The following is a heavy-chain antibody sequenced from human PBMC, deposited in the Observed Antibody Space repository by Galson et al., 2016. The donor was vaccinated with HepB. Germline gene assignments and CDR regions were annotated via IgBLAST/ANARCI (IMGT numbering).Heavy chain of an antibody. CDR2: ISGNGGTT. CDR1: GITFRNFA. V-gene: IGHV3-23*01. J-gene: IGHJ6*03. Sequence: SLRLSCSAPGITFRNFAMSWVRQAPGKGPEWVSTISGNGGTTHYADSVEGRFTISRDNSKNTVFLQLNSLRAEDTAVYYCAKGLGTSGMFRVYSFYLDIWGKGTAVTVSS. D-gene: IGHD1-1*01. CDR3: AKGLGTSGMFRVYSFYLDI.